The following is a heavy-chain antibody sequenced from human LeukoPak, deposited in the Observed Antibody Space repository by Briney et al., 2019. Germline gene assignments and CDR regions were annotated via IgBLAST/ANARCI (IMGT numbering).Heavy chain of an antibody. V-gene: IGHV4-34*01. CDR1: GGSFSGYY. CDR2: INHSGST. J-gene: IGHJ4*02. D-gene: IGHD5-18*01. Sequence: PSETLSLTCAVYGGSFSGYYWSWIRQPPGKGLEWIGEINHSGSTNYNPSLKSRVTISVDTSKNQFSLKLSSVTAADTAVYYCARDLYVDTAIWGQGTLVTVSS. CDR3: ARDLYVDTAI.